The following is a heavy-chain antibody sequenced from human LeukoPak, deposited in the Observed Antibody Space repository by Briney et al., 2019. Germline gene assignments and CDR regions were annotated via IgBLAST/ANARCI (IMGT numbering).Heavy chain of an antibody. V-gene: IGHV3-23*01. CDR3: AKDLHVGSSWYFAFDI. Sequence: GGSLRLSCAASGFTFSSYAMSWVHQAPGKGLEWVSGISGSGSSTYFADSVKGRFTISRDNSKNTLYLQMNSLRAEDTAVYYCAKDLHVGSSWYFAFDIWGQGTMVTVSS. J-gene: IGHJ3*02. D-gene: IGHD6-13*01. CDR1: GFTFSSYA. CDR2: ISGSGSST.